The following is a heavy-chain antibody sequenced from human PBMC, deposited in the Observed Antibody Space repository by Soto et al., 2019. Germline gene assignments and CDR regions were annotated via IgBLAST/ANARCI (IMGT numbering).Heavy chain of an antibody. Sequence: PGEALKISCKASGNIFSNDWIIWVRQLPGKGLESMGIIYPGDSETTYSPSFQGQVSISADKSLTTAFLQWSSLKASDTAIYYCARTAAAGKYYYGVDVWGQATMVTAP. CDR1: GNIFSNDW. J-gene: IGHJ6*02. D-gene: IGHD6-13*01. V-gene: IGHV5-51*01. CDR3: ARTAAAGKYYYGVDV. CDR2: IYPGDSET.